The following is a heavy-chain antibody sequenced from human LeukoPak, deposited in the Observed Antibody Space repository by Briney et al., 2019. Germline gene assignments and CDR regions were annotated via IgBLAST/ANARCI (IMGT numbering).Heavy chain of an antibody. CDR1: GGSINSGSYY. V-gene: IGHV4-61*02. Sequence: SETLSLTCTVSGGSINSGSYYWSWIRQPAGKGLEWIGRIYSSGSTNYNPSLKSRITMSVDTSKNQFSLKLTSVTAADTAVYYCAREAAYYDSSGLFDYWGQGTLVTVSS. CDR3: AREAAYYDSSGLFDY. D-gene: IGHD3-22*01. CDR2: IYSSGST. J-gene: IGHJ4*02.